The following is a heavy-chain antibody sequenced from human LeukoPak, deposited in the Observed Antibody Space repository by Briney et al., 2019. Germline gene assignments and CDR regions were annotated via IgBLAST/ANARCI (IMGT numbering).Heavy chain of an antibody. Sequence: GRSVRLFCAASGFTFSSYGMQGVRQAPGKGLEWVAVIWYDGSNKYYADSVKGRFTISRDNSKNTLYLRMNSLRAEDTAVYYCAKRGIVVVPAAPINYYYYMDVWGKGTTVTVSS. CDR2: IWYDGSNK. V-gene: IGHV3-33*06. CDR1: GFTFSSYG. D-gene: IGHD2-2*01. J-gene: IGHJ6*03. CDR3: AKRGIVVVPAAPINYYYYMDV.